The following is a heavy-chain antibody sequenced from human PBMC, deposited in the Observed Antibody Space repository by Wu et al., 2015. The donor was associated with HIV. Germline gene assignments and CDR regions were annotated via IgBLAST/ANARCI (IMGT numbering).Heavy chain of an antibody. V-gene: IGHV1-18*04. CDR2: ISAYNGNT. J-gene: IGHJ1*01. CDR1: GYTFTGYY. CDR3: ARGIGYSGTYYFGEILQH. D-gene: IGHD1-26*01. Sequence: QVQLVQSGAEVKKPGASVKVSCKASGYTFTGYYMHWVRQAPGQGLEWMGWISAYNGNTNYAQKLQDRVTMTTDTSTSTAHMXLRSLRSDDTAMYYCARGIGYSGTYYFGEILQHWGQGTLVTVSS.